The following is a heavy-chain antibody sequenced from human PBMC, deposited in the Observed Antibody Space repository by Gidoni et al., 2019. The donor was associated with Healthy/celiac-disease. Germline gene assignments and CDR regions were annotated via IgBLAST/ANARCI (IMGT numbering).Heavy chain of an antibody. D-gene: IGHD2-15*01. V-gene: IGHV4-4*07. J-gene: IGHJ3*02. Sequence: SWIRQPAGTGLEWIGRIYTSGSTNYNPSLKGRVTMSVDTSKNQFSLKLSSVTAADTAVYYCAVVLFDAFDIWGQGTMVTVSS. CDR2: IYTSGST. CDR3: AVVLFDAFDI.